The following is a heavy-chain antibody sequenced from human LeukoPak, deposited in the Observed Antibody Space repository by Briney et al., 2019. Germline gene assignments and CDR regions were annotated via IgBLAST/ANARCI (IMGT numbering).Heavy chain of an antibody. J-gene: IGHJ5*02. CDR1: GGSISSSSYY. V-gene: IGHV4-39*07. Sequence: SETLSLTCTVSGGSISSSSYYWGWIRQPPGKGLEWIGSIYYSGSTYYNPSLKSRVTISVDTSKNQFSLKLSSVTAADTAVYYCARVSSPKLRYFDWLLQNWFDPWGQGTLVTVSS. D-gene: IGHD3-9*01. CDR3: ARVSSPKLRYFDWLLQNWFDP. CDR2: IYYSGST.